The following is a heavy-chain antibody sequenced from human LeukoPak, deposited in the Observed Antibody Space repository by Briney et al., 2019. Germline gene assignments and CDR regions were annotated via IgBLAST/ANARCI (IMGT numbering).Heavy chain of an antibody. CDR1: GGSSSSSSYY. D-gene: IGHD3-3*01. CDR2: IYYSGST. Sequence: SETLSLTCTVSGGSSSSSSYYWGWIRQPPGKGLEWIGSIYYSGSTYYNPSLKSRVTISVDTSKNQFSLKLSSVTAADTAVYYCATLRFLEWLLVDAFDIWGQGTMVTVSS. CDR3: ATLRFLEWLLVDAFDI. V-gene: IGHV4-39*01. J-gene: IGHJ3*02.